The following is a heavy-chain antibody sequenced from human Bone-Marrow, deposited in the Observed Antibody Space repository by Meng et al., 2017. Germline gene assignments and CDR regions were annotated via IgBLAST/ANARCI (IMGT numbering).Heavy chain of an antibody. Sequence: SGPTLVKPTQTLTLTCTFSGFSLSTNGVGVGWIRQPPGKALEWLALIYWDDGQRYSPSLKSRLTITKDTSKNQVVLTMTNMDPVDTATYYCARDVLLWFGEARQGYYYYGMDVWGQGTTVTVSS. D-gene: IGHD3-10*01. CDR2: IYWDDGQ. CDR3: ARDVLLWFGEARQGYYYYGMDV. J-gene: IGHJ6*02. CDR1: GFSLSTNGVG. V-gene: IGHV2-5*02.